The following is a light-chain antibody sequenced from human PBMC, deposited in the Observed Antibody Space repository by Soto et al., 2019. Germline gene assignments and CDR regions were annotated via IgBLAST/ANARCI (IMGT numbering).Light chain of an antibody. CDR1: QSISSW. CDR3: QHYNTYST. V-gene: IGKV1-5*03. Sequence: DIQMTQSPSTLSASVGDRVIITCRASQSISSWLAWYQQKPGKAPKLLIYKASSLESGVPSRFSGSGSGTEFTLTISSLQPDDFATDYCQHYNTYSTFGQGTKVEIK. J-gene: IGKJ1*01. CDR2: KAS.